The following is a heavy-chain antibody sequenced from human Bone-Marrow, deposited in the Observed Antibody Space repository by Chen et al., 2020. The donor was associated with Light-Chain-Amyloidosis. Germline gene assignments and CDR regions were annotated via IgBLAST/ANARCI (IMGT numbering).Heavy chain of an antibody. Sequence: EVQLEQSGPEDKKPGESLKISCKGSGYTLPNYWIGWVRQMPGKGLVWMGVIYPDDSDARYSPSFEGQVTISADKSITTAYLQWRSLKASDTAMYYCARRRDGYNFDYWGQGTLVTVSS. D-gene: IGHD5-12*01. CDR3: ARRRDGYNFDY. CDR1: GYTLPNYW. CDR2: IYPDDSDA. V-gene: IGHV5-51*01. J-gene: IGHJ4*02.